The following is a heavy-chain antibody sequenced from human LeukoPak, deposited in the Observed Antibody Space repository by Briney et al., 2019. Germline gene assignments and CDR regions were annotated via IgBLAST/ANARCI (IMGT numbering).Heavy chain of an antibody. Sequence: AETLSLTCAVSGGSVSNYYWTWIRQPPGRGPEWIGKISHSGSTNYNTSLKSRVTISVDTSTNQFSLNLSSVTAADTAVYYCARSANAFDIWGQGTMVTVSS. CDR2: ISHSGST. V-gene: IGHV4-34*01. CDR1: GGSVSNYY. J-gene: IGHJ3*02. CDR3: ARSANAFDI.